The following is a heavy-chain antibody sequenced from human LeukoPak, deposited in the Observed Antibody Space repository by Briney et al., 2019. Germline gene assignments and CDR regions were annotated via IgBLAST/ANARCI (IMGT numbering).Heavy chain of an antibody. J-gene: IGHJ4*02. CDR3: ARNQSSRATPTLYY. CDR1: GYTFTSYG. D-gene: IGHD2-15*01. V-gene: IGHV1-18*01. Sequence: ASVKLSCKASGYTFTSYGIRWVRQAPGQGLEWMGCISAYNGNTNYAQTLEGRVTMTTDTSTSTAYMELRSLRSDDTAVYYCARNQSSRATPTLYYWGQGTLVTVSS. CDR2: ISAYNGNT.